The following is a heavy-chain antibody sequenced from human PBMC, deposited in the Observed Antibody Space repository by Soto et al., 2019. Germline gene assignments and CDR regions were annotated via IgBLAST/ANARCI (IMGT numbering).Heavy chain of an antibody. V-gene: IGHV4-61*01. CDR3: ARHIVVVTAIDDAFDI. CDR1: GGTVSGGSDY. D-gene: IGHD2-21*02. J-gene: IGHJ3*02. CDR2: IYYSGST. Sequence: SETKCLTCTVSGGTVSGGSDYWSWIRQPPGKGLEWIGYIYYSGSTNYSTSLKTRLTISKDTSKNQVVLTMTNMDPVDTATYYCARHIVVVTAIDDAFDIWGQGTMVTVSS.